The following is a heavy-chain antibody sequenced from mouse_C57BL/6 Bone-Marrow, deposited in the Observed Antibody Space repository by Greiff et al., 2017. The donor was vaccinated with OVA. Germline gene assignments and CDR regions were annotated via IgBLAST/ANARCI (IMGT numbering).Heavy chain of an antibody. J-gene: IGHJ3*01. D-gene: IGHD2-5*01. V-gene: IGHV14-4*01. CDR2: IDPENGDT. Sequence: VQLQQSGAELVRPGASVKLSCTASGFNINDDYMHWVKQRPEQGLEWIGWIDPENGDTEYDPKFKGKATITADTSSNTAYLQLSSLTSEDTAVYCCTTYSNEEGFDYWGQGTLVTVSA. CDR3: TTYSNEEGFDY. CDR1: GFNINDDY.